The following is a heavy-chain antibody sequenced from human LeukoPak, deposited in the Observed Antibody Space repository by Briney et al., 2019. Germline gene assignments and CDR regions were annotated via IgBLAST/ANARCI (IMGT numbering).Heavy chain of an antibody. CDR3: ATFGSGWYLSY. J-gene: IGHJ4*02. V-gene: IGHV3-74*01. CDR1: GFTFSRYW. Sequence: GGSLRLSCAASGFTFSRYWMHWVRQAPGKGLVWVSRINSDGRSTGYADSVDGRFTISRDNAKNTLYLQMNSLRADDTAVYFCATFGSGWYLSYWGQGTLVTVSS. CDR2: INSDGRST. D-gene: IGHD6-19*01.